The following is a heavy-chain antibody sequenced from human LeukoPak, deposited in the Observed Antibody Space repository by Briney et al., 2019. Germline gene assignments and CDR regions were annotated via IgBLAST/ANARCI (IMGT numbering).Heavy chain of an antibody. V-gene: IGHV4-31*03. CDR1: GGSISSGGSY. CDR2: IYYSGST. J-gene: IGHJ4*02. D-gene: IGHD6-19*01. CDR3: AREGRGAVAGIGY. Sequence: SETLSLTCTVSGGSISSGGSYWSWIRQHPGKGLEWIGYIYYSGSTYYNPSLKSRVTISVDTSKNQFSLKLSSVTAADTAVYYCAREGRGAVAGIGYWGQGTLVTVSS.